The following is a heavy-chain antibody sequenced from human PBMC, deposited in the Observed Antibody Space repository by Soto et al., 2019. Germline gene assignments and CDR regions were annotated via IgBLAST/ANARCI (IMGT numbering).Heavy chain of an antibody. Sequence: TSETLSLTCTVSGGSISSGGYYWSWIRQHPGKGLEWIGYIYYSGSTYYNPSLKSRVTISVDTSKNQFPLKLSSVTAADTAVYYCARDSGYCISTRCYYYGMDVWGQGTTVTVS. J-gene: IGHJ6*02. D-gene: IGHD2-2*01. CDR1: GGSISSGGYY. CDR3: ARDSGYCISTRCYYYGMDV. CDR2: IYYSGST. V-gene: IGHV4-31*03.